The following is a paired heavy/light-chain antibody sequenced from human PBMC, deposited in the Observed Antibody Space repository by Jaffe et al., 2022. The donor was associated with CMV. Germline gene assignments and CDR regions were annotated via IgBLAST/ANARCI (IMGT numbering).Heavy chain of an antibody. J-gene: IGHJ3*02. V-gene: IGHV4-34*01. CDR3: ARGALRYFDWLFPHHAFDI. Sequence: QVQLQQWGAGLLKPSETLSLTCAVYGGSFSGYYWSWIRQPPGKGLEWIGEINHSGSTNYNPSLKSRVTISVDTSKNQFSLKLSSVTAADTAVYYCARGALRYFDWLFPHHAFDIWGQGTMVTVSS. D-gene: IGHD3-9*01. CDR1: GGSFSGYY. CDR2: INHSGST.
Light chain of an antibody. J-gene: IGKJ3*01. Sequence: DIVMTQSPDSLAVSLGERATINCKSSQSVLYSSNNKNYLAWYQQKPGQPPKLLIYWASTRESGVPDRFSGSGSGTDFTLTISSLQAEDVAVYYCQQYYSTPRTFGPGTKVDIK. CDR2: WAS. CDR3: QQYYSTPRT. CDR1: QSVLYSSNNKNY. V-gene: IGKV4-1*01.